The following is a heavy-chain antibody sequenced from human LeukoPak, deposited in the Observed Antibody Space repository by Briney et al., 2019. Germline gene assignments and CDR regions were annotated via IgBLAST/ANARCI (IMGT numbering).Heavy chain of an antibody. CDR2: IIPIFGTA. CDR3: ARDTGIAAAGTGAFDI. V-gene: IGHV1-69*13. D-gene: IGHD6-13*01. Sequence: SVKVPCKASGGTFSSYAISWVRQAPGQGLEWMGGIIPIFGTANYAQKFQGRVTITADESTSTAYMELSSLRSEDTAVYYCARDTGIAAAGTGAFDIWGQGTMVTVSS. CDR1: GGTFSSYA. J-gene: IGHJ3*02.